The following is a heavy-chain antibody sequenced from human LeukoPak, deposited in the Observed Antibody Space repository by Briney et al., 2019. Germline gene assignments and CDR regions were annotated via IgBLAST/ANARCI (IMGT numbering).Heavy chain of an antibody. CDR2: IVVGSGNT. D-gene: IGHD4-23*01. V-gene: IGHV1-58*01. J-gene: IGHJ4*02. CDR3: AAGWVYSGNYHFDY. CDR1: GFILSSSA. Sequence: SVKVSCKASGFILSSSAVQWVRQARGQRLEWIAWIVVGSGNTNYAQKFQERVTITSDMSTNTAYMELSSMRSEDTAVYYCAAGWVYSGNYHFDYWGQGTLVTVSS.